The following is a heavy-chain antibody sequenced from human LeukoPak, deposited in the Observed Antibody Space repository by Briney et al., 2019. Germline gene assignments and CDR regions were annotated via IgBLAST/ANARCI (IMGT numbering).Heavy chain of an antibody. V-gene: IGHV1-2*02. Sequence: ASVKVSCKASGYTFTGYYMHWVRQAPGQGLEWMGWINPNSGGTNYVQKFQGRVTMTRDTSISTAYMELNRLRSDDTAMYYCARGPHLFLTNYFIAYWGQGTLVTVSS. J-gene: IGHJ4*02. CDR2: INPNSGGT. CDR1: GYTFTGYY. CDR3: ARGPHLFLTNYFIAY. D-gene: IGHD3-9*01.